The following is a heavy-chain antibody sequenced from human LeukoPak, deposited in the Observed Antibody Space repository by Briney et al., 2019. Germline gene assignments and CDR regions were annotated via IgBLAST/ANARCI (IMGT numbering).Heavy chain of an antibody. CDR3: ARIGCIDV. V-gene: IGHV4-59*01. CDR2: ILYSGSS. J-gene: IGHJ4*02. D-gene: IGHD4/OR15-4a*01. CDR1: GDSISGYY. Sequence: SETRSLTCTVSGDSISGYYWSWIRQPPGKGLEGIGYILYSGSSNYNPSLKRRLTMSVDTSKKQLSLKLSSVTAADTAVYYCARIGCIDVGGQGPLVTVSS.